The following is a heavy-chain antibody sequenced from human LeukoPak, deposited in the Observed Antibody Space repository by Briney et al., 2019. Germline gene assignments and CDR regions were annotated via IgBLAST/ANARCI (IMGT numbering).Heavy chain of an antibody. CDR3: ARSNNGGWGYCDY. J-gene: IGHJ4*02. CDR1: GFSFSNYG. CDR2: IWYDGSNK. Sequence: GGSLRLSCAASGFSFSNYGMHWVRQAPGKGLEWVAVIWYDGSNKYYADSVKGRFTISRDNSKNTLYVQMSSLRAEDTAVYYCARSNNGGWGYCDYWGQGSLVTASS. D-gene: IGHD3-16*01. V-gene: IGHV3-33*01.